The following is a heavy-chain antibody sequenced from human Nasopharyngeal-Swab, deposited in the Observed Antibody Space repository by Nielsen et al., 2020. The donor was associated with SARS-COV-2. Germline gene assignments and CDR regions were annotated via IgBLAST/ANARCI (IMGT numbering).Heavy chain of an antibody. V-gene: IGHV4-59*13. J-gene: IGHJ4*02. CDR2: IYYSGST. D-gene: IGHD4-17*01. Sequence: GKGLEWIGYIYYSGSTNYNPSLKSRVTISVDTSKNQFSLKLSSVTAADTAVYYCAREVDDYGDYPGSLVFDYWGQGTLVTVSS. CDR3: AREVDDYGDYPGSLVFDY.